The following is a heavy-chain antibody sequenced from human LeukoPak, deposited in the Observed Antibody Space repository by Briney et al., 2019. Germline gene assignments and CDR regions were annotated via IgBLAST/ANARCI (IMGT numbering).Heavy chain of an antibody. CDR1: GFTFSSYD. Sequence: GGSLRLSCAASGFTFSSYDMHWVRHATGKGLEWVSAIGTAGDTYYPGSVKGRFTISRENAKNSLYLQMNSLRAGDTAVYHCAREGSSAGGHFDLWGRGTLVTVSS. D-gene: IGHD6-19*01. V-gene: IGHV3-13*01. J-gene: IGHJ2*01. CDR3: AREGSSAGGHFDL. CDR2: IGTAGDT.